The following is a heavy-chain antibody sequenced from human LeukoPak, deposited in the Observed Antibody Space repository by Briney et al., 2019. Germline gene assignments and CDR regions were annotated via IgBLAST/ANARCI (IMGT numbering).Heavy chain of an antibody. Sequence: GGSLRLSCAASGFTFSSYGMHWVRQAPGKGLEWLAVISYDGSNKYYADSVKGRFTISRDNSKNTLYLQMNSLRAEDTAVYYCAKDGRDYGDYVDYWGQGTLVTVSS. CDR3: AKDGRDYGDYVDY. D-gene: IGHD4-17*01. J-gene: IGHJ4*02. V-gene: IGHV3-30*18. CDR2: ISYDGSNK. CDR1: GFTFSSYG.